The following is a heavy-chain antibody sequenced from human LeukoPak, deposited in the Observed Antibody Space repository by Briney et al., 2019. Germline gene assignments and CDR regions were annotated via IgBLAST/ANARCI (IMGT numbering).Heavy chain of an antibody. J-gene: IGHJ2*01. Sequence: GGSLRLSCAASGFTFSSYAMHWVRQAPGKGPEWVAVISYDGSNKYYADSVKGRFTISRDNSKNTLYLQIDSLRAEDTAVYYCARDLYNMVRQVGYFDLWGRGTLVTVSS. CDR1: GFTFSSYA. CDR2: ISYDGSNK. V-gene: IGHV3-30-3*01. D-gene: IGHD3-10*01. CDR3: ARDLYNMVRQVGYFDL.